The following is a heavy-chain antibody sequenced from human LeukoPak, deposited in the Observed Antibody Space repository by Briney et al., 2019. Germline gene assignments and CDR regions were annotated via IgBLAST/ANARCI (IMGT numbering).Heavy chain of an antibody. CDR2: ISSSGITI. CDR1: GFTFSSYE. J-gene: IGHJ4*02. D-gene: IGHD2-21*02. V-gene: IGHV3-48*03. CDR3: ARDPVHCGGGDCYSDY. Sequence: PGGSLRLSCAASGFTFSSYEMNWVRQAPGKGLEWISYISSSGITIYYADSVKGRFTISRDNAQNSLYLQMNSLRAEDTAVYYCARDPVHCGGGDCYSDYWGQGTLVTVSS.